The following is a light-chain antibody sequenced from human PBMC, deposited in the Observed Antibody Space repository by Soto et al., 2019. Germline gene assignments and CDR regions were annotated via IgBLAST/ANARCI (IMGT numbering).Light chain of an antibody. CDR3: SSYTTSNTRQIV. Sequence: QSVLTQPASVSGSPGQSITISCTGTSSDVVGYNYVSCYQQHPGKAPKFMIYDVSNRPSGVSNRFSGSKSGNTASLTISGLQAEDEADYYCSSYTTSNTRQIVFGTGTKVTVL. J-gene: IGLJ1*01. CDR1: SSDVVGYNY. V-gene: IGLV2-14*01. CDR2: DVS.